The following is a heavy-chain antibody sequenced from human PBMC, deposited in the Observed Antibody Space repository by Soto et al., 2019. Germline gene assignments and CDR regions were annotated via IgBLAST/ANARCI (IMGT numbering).Heavy chain of an antibody. Sequence: SETLSLTCTVSGGSIGSDDYYWSWIRQPPGKGLEWIGYNYYSGSTYYNPSLQSRVTISVDTSKNQFSLKLSSVTAADTAVYYCASAVSSWSRTYYYYGMDVWGQGTTVTVSS. CDR3: ASAVSSWSRTYYYYGMDV. CDR2: NYYSGST. J-gene: IGHJ6*02. CDR1: GGSIGSDDYY. D-gene: IGHD6-13*01. V-gene: IGHV4-30-4*01.